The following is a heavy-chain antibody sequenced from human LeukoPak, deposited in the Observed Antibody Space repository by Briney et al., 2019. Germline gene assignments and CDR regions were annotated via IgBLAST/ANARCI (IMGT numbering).Heavy chain of an antibody. CDR1: GYTFTSYG. D-gene: IGHD2-21*01. CDR2: ISAYIGNT. CDR3: ARVFGGDANWFDP. J-gene: IGHJ5*02. Sequence: GASVKVSRKDSGYTFTSYGISWGRQTPGHGVEWLGWISAYIGNTNYAQKLKGRVTMSTDTSTSTAYMGLRSLRSDETAVYYCARVFGGDANWFDPWGQGTLVTVSS. V-gene: IGHV1-18*01.